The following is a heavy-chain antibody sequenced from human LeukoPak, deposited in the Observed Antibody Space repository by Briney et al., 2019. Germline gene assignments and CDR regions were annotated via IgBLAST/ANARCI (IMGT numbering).Heavy chain of an antibody. CDR3: ARVSGLIVATMAGPYFDY. Sequence: PSETLSLTCTVSGGSISSSSYYWGWIRQPPGKGLEWIGSIYYSGSTYYNPSLKSRVTISVDTSKNQFSLKLSSVTAADTAVYYCARVSGLIVATMAGPYFDYWGQGTLVTVSS. CDR1: GGSISSSSYY. CDR2: IYYSGST. J-gene: IGHJ4*02. D-gene: IGHD5-12*01. V-gene: IGHV4-39*07.